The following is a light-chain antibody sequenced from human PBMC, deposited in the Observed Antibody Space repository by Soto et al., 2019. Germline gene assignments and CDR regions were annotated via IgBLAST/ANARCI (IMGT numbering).Light chain of an antibody. CDR3: QHYNSYSEA. V-gene: IGKV1-5*03. Sequence: DIHMTQSPSTLSGFVGDSVAITCRASQTISSWLAWYQQKPGKAPKLLIYKASTLESGVPSRFSGSGSGTEFTLTISSLQPDDVAPYYCQHYNSYSEAFGQGTKVDIK. CDR1: QTISSW. J-gene: IGKJ1*01. CDR2: KAS.